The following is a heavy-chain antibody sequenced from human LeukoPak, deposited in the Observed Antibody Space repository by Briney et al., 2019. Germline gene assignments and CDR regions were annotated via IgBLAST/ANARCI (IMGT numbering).Heavy chain of an antibody. CDR3: ARVRAMVRGVRDAFDI. D-gene: IGHD3-10*01. V-gene: IGHV3-30*04. Sequence: PGGSLRLSCAASGFTFSSYAMHWVRQAPGKGLEWVAVISYDGSNKYYADSVKGRFTISRDNSKKTLYLQMNSLRAEDTAVYYCARVRAMVRGVRDAFDIWGQGTMVTVSS. CDR1: GFTFSSYA. J-gene: IGHJ3*02. CDR2: ISYDGSNK.